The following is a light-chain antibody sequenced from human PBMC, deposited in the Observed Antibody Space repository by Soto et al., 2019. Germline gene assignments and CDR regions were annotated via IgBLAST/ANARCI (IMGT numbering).Light chain of an antibody. CDR3: QQYGSSPRT. CDR1: QSAGGSY. V-gene: IGKV3-20*01. J-gene: IGKJ1*01. CDR2: GAS. Sequence: EIVLTQSPGTLSLSPGERATLSCRASQSAGGSYLAWYQQKPGQAPRLLIYGASIRATGIPDRFSGSGSGTDFTLTITRLGPEDFAVYYCQQYGSSPRTFGQGTKVDIK.